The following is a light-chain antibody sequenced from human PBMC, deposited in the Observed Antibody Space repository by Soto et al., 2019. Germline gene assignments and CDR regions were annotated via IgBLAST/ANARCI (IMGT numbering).Light chain of an antibody. CDR1: SSDVGGYDY. Sequence: LTHPPSASWSPGQSVTISCTGTSSDVGGYDYVSWYQQHPGKAPKLMIYEVTIRPSGVSDRFSGSKSGNTASLTVSGLQAEDEADYYCSSYTGGNPSYVFGTGTKVTVL. J-gene: IGLJ1*01. V-gene: IGLV2-8*01. CDR3: SSYTGGNPSYV. CDR2: EVT.